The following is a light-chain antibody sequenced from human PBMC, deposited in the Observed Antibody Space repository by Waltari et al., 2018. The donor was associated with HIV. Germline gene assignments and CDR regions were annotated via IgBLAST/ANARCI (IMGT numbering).Light chain of an antibody. J-gene: IGLJ3*02. CDR2: DND. CDR3: GAWDSSLGAGV. V-gene: IGLV1-51*01. Sequence: QSVLTQPPSVAAAPGQKVTIPCSGSNSNLETNYVSWYQQLPGTAPKLLIYDNDKRPSGIPDRFSGSKSGTSATLGITGLQTGDEADYYCGAWDSSLGAGVFGGGTKLTVL. CDR1: NSNLETNY.